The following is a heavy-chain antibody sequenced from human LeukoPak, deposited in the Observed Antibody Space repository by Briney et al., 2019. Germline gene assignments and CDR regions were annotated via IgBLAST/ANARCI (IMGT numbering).Heavy chain of an antibody. CDR1: GYTFTDYY. CDR3: ARGLRYFDWLSHNYFDY. CDR2: INPKSAGT. D-gene: IGHD3-9*01. V-gene: IGHV1-2*02. Sequence: ASVKVSCKASGYTFTDYYIHWVRQAPGQGLEWMGWINPKSAGTNSAQKFQDGVTLTRDTSISTAYMELSRLRSDDTAVYYCARGLRYFDWLSHNYFDYWGQGTLVTVSS. J-gene: IGHJ4*02.